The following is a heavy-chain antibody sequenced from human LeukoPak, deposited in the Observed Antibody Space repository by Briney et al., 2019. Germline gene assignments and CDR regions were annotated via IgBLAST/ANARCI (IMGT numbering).Heavy chain of an antibody. CDR1: GFTFSNAW. Sequence: QAGGSLGLSCAASGFTFSNAWMSWVRQAPGKGLEWVSAISGSGGSTYYADSVKGRFTISRDNSKNTLYLQMNSLRAEDTAVYYCAKEAEDIVVVPAAILYYYGSGSHFDYWGQGTLVTVSS. CDR3: AKEAEDIVVVPAAILYYYGSGSHFDY. D-gene: IGHD2-2*01. CDR2: ISGSGGST. V-gene: IGHV3-23*01. J-gene: IGHJ4*02.